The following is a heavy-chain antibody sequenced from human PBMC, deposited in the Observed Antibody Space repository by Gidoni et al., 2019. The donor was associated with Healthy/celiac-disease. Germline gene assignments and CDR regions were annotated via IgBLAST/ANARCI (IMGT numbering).Heavy chain of an antibody. CDR3: TRGSSSWALGTSGDY. Sequence: EVQLVESGGGLVQPGRSLRLSCTASGFTFGDYAMSWFRQAPGKGLAWVGFIRSKAYGGTTEYAASVKGRFTISRDDSKSIAYLQMNSLKTEDTAVYYCTRGSSSWALGTSGDYWGQGTLVTVSS. CDR2: IRSKAYGGTT. D-gene: IGHD6-13*01. J-gene: IGHJ4*02. CDR1: GFTFGDYA. V-gene: IGHV3-49*03.